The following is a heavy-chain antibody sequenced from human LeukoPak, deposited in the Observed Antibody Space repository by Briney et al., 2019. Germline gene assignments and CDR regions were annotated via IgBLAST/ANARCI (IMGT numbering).Heavy chain of an antibody. D-gene: IGHD6-19*01. V-gene: IGHV3-33*01. Sequence: GGSLRLSCAASGFTFSSYGMHWVRQAPGKGLEWVAVIWYDGSNKYYADSVKGRFTISRDNSKNTLYLQMNSLRAEDTAVYYCARGGGIAVAALDYWGQGTLVTVSS. CDR3: ARGGGIAVAALDY. CDR1: GFTFSSYG. J-gene: IGHJ4*02. CDR2: IWYDGSNK.